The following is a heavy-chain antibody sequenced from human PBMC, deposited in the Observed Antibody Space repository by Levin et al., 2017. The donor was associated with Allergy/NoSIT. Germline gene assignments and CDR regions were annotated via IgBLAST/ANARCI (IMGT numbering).Heavy chain of an antibody. Sequence: NPSETLSLTCTVSGGSISGYYWSWIRQPPGKGLEWIGYIYYSGSTKYNPSLKSRVTISVDTSKNQFSLKLSSVTAADTAVYYCARDRTITTTGETYYYGMDFWGQGTTVTVSS. CDR2: IYYSGST. CDR1: GGSISGYY. V-gene: IGHV4-59*01. J-gene: IGHJ6*02. CDR3: ARDRTITTTGETYYYGMDF. D-gene: IGHD7-27*01.